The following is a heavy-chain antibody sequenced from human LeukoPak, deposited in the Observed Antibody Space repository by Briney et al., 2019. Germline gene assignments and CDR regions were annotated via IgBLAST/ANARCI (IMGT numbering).Heavy chain of an antibody. J-gene: IGHJ4*02. CDR3: ARSRGLDY. D-gene: IGHD2-2*01. CDR1: GFTFSSQW. Sequence: ENGGSLRLSCVASGFTFSSQWMSWVRQGPGKGPEWVGNIKGDGTEKNCTDSLKGRFTISRDNAKNSLFLQMNSLRAEDTAVYYCARSRGLDYWGQGISVTVS. CDR2: IKGDGTEK. V-gene: IGHV3-7*01.